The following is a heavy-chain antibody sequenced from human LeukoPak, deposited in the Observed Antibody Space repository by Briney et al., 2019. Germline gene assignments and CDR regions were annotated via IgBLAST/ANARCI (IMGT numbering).Heavy chain of an antibody. D-gene: IGHD5-18*01. V-gene: IGHV1-46*01. Sequence: ASVKVSCKASGYTFTSYYMHWVRQAPRQGLEWMGIINPSGGSTSYAQKFQGRVTMTRDMSTSTVYMELSSLRSEDTAVYYCARGGYSYGLDYWGQGTLVTVSS. CDR3: ARGGYSYGLDY. CDR2: INPSGGST. CDR1: GYTFTSYY. J-gene: IGHJ4*02.